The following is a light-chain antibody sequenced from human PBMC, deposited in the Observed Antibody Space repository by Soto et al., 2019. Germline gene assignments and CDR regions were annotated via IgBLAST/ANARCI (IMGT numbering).Light chain of an antibody. CDR2: GAS. CDR1: QSVRSN. V-gene: IGKV3-15*01. Sequence: EIVMTQSPATLSVSPGERATLSCRANQSVRSNLAWYQQKPGQAPRLLIYGASTSAPGIPGRFSVSGSGTEFTPSISSLQSEDFPVYYGQQYNDWPRTFGQGTKLEIK. J-gene: IGKJ2*01. CDR3: QQYNDWPRT.